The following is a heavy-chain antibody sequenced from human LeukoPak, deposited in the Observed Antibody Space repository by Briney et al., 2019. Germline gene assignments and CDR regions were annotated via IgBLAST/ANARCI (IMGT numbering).Heavy chain of an antibody. Sequence: ASVKVSCKASGYTFTGYYMHWVRQAPGQGLEWMGRINPNSGGTNYAQKFQGRVTMTRDTSTSTAYMELSRLRSDDTAVYYCAREYCTSTTCSYYFDYWGQGTLVTASS. D-gene: IGHD2-2*01. J-gene: IGHJ4*02. CDR2: INPNSGGT. CDR1: GYTFTGYY. CDR3: AREYCTSTTCSYYFDY. V-gene: IGHV1-2*06.